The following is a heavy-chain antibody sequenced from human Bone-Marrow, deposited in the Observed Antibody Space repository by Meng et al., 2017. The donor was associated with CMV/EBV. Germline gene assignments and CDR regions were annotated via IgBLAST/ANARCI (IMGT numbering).Heavy chain of an antibody. CDR3: ARGAIVVVPAADYYYYGMDV. CDR1: GGSFSGYY. D-gene: IGHD2-2*01. Sequence: SEPLSLTCAVYGGSFSGYYWSWIRQPPGKGLEWIGEINHSGSTNYNPSLKSRVTISVDTSKNQFALKLSSVTAADTAVYYCARGAIVVVPAADYYYYGMDVWGQGTTVTVSS. V-gene: IGHV4-34*01. J-gene: IGHJ6*02. CDR2: INHSGST.